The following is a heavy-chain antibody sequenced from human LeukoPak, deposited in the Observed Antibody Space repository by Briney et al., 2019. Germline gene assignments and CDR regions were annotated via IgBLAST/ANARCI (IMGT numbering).Heavy chain of an antibody. CDR1: GFTFISYA. V-gene: IGHV3-23*01. D-gene: IGHD6-13*01. J-gene: IGHJ3*02. CDR2: ITGIGGST. Sequence: GSLRLSCAASGFTFISYAMSWVRQAPGKGLEWVSAITGIGGSTYYADSVKGRFTIFRDNSKNTLYLPMNSLRAEDTAVYDCGRGHPFSSSWSSPVDAFDIWGQGTMVTVSS. CDR3: GRGHPFSSSWSSPVDAFDI.